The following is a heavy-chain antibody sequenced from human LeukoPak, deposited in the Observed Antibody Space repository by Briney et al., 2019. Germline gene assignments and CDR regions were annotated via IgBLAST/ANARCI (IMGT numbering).Heavy chain of an antibody. J-gene: IGHJ4*02. CDR3: ARRDISSGWSFDY. CDR1: GGSISNYH. D-gene: IGHD6-19*01. Sequence: SETLSLTCTVSGGSISNYHWSWIRQPAGQGLEWICQIHTSGTTNYNPPLKSRVSMSIDTTEDQVSLTIRSVTAADTAFYYCARRDISSGWSFDYWGQGTLVTVSS. V-gene: IGHV4-4*07. CDR2: IHTSGTT.